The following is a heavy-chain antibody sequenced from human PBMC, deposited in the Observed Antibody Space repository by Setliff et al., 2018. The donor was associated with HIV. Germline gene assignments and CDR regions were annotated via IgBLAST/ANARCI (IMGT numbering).Heavy chain of an antibody. CDR2: ISSSGSTI. CDR3: ARDGGYSSGWARHAFDI. D-gene: IGHD6-19*01. V-gene: IGHV3-48*03. J-gene: IGHJ3*02. Sequence: QPGGSLRLSCAASGFTFSSYEMNWVRQAPGKGLEWVSYISSSGSTIYYADSVKGRFTISRDNAKNSLYLQMNSLRAEDTAVYYCARDGGYSSGWARHAFDIWGQGTMVT. CDR1: GFTFSSYE.